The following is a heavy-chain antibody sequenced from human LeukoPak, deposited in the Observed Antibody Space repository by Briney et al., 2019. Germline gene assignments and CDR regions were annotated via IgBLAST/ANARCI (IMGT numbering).Heavy chain of an antibody. D-gene: IGHD1-1*01. CDR1: GRSISSFY. CDR2: IYYTGST. CDR3: ARGGGERFDY. V-gene: IGHV4-59*08. Sequence: SETLSLTCTVSGRSISSFYWSWIRQPPGQGLEWLGYIYYTGSTNYNPSLKSRVTISVETSKNRFSLKLSSVTAADTAVYYCARGGGERFDYWGQGTLVTVSS. J-gene: IGHJ4*02.